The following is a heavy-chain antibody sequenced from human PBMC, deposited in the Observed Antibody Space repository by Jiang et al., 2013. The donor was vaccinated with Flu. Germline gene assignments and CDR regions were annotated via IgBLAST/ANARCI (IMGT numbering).Heavy chain of an antibody. CDR3: ASARGNFHDSSGYSTPDAFAL. CDR1: GFSVSNNY. J-gene: IGHJ3*01. D-gene: IGHD3-22*01. Sequence: VQLLESGGGLIQPGGSLRLSCAVSGFSVSNNYMTWVRQAPGKGLEWVSVIQSGGGTYYADSVKGRFTFSRDNSKNTVDLQMNSLRAEDTAVYYCASARGNFHDSSGYSTPDAFALWGPGTMVTVSS. V-gene: IGHV3-53*01. CDR2: IQSGGGT.